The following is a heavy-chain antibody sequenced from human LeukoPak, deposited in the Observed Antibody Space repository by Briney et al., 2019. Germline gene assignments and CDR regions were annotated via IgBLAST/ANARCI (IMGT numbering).Heavy chain of an antibody. V-gene: IGHV1-69*06. CDR1: GGTFSNYG. D-gene: IGHD1-7*01. Sequence: SVKVSCKASGGTFSNYGINWVRQAPGQGLEWMGGIVPIFGTANYAQKFQGRVTITADKSTSTAYVELSSLRSEETAVYYCARDIGLELKNWFDPWGQGTLVTVSS. CDR2: IVPIFGTA. CDR3: ARDIGLELKNWFDP. J-gene: IGHJ5*02.